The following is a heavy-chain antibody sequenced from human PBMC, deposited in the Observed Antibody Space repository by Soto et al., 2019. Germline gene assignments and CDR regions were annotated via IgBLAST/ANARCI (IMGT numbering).Heavy chain of an antibody. CDR3: ARSMSDSRRHHWGFDY. J-gene: IGHJ4*02. Sequence: SETLSLTCAVYGGSFSAYHWSWIRQPPGKGLEWIGEIDYRGSTNYNPSLRSRVTMSVDTSKNQFSLRVTSVTAADTAVYYCARSMSDSRRHHWGFDYWGRGTLVTVSS. CDR1: GGSFSAYH. V-gene: IGHV4-34*01. D-gene: IGHD7-27*01. CDR2: IDYRGST.